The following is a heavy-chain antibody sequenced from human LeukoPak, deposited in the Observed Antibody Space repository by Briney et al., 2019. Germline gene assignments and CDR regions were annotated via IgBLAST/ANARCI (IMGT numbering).Heavy chain of an antibody. V-gene: IGHV5-51*01. D-gene: IGHD5-18*01. CDR3: GRRYSYGPGYMDV. J-gene: IGHJ6*03. CDR1: GYTFSNYW. CDR2: IYPVDSDT. Sequence: GESLKISCKGSGYTFSNYWIGGVRQMPGKGLEWMGIIYPVDSDTRYSPSCQGQVTISADTSISTAYLQWSSLKDWDTAMYYCGRRYSYGPGYMDVWGKGTTVTVSS.